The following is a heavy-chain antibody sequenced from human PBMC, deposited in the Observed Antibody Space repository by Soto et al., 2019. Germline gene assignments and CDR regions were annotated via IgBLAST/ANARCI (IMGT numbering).Heavy chain of an antibody. CDR3: ARESSFYCGGDCTYGMDV. J-gene: IGHJ6*02. CDR1: GDSISTYY. Sequence: SETLSLTCTVSGDSISTYYWSWIRQPPGKGLEWIGYIYYSGSTNYNPSLKSRVTISVDTSKNQFSLKLSSVTAADTAVYYCARESSFYCGGDCTYGMDVWGQGTTLTVSS. CDR2: IYYSGST. D-gene: IGHD2-21*02. V-gene: IGHV4-59*01.